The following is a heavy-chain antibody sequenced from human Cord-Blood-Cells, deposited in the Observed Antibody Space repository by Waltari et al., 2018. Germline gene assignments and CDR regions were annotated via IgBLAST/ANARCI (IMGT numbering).Heavy chain of an antibody. CDR1: GFTFGSYA. CDR3: AREAAALDY. D-gene: IGHD6-13*01. CDR2: RSYDGSNK. V-gene: IGHV3-30*04. Sequence: QVQLVESGGGVVQPGRSLRLSCAASGFTFGSYAMHWVRQAPGKVLEWVAVRSYDGSNKYYADSVKGRFTISRDNSKNTLYLQMNSLRAEDTAVYYCAREAAALDYWGQGTLVTVSS. J-gene: IGHJ4*02.